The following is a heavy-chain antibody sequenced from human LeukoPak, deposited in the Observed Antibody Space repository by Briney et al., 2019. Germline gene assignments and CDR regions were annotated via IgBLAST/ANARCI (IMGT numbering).Heavy chain of an antibody. CDR1: GYSIRSGYY. V-gene: IGHV4-38-2*02. Sequence: SETLSLTCTVSGYSIRSGYYWGWIRQPPGKGLEWIGSISHSGSTHYNPSLKSRVTISVDTSKNQFSLKLGSVTAADTAVYYCAAEGGATSAFDIWGQGTMVTVSS. CDR3: AAEGGATSAFDI. CDR2: ISHSGST. D-gene: IGHD1-26*01. J-gene: IGHJ3*02.